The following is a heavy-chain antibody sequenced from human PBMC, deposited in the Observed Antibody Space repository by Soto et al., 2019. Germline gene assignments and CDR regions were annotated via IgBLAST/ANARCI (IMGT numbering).Heavy chain of an antibody. CDR2: ISYDGSNK. J-gene: IGHJ5*02. CDR3: AKGAGYDRVFLPPNWFDP. D-gene: IGHD5-18*01. Sequence: GGSLRLSCAASGFTFGSYAMHWVRQAPGKGLEWVAVISYDGSNKYYADSVKGRFTISRDNSKNTLYLQMNSLRAEDTAVYYCAKGAGYDRVFLPPNWFDPWGQGPLVTAPS. CDR1: GFTFGSYA. V-gene: IGHV3-30-3*01.